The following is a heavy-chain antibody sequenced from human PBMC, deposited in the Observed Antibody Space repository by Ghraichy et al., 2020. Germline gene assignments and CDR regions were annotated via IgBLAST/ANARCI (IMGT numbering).Heavy chain of an antibody. CDR1: GGSFSGYY. Sequence: SETLSLTCAVYGGSFSGYYWSWIRQPPGKGLEWIGEINHSGSTNYNPSLKSRVTISVDTSKNQFSLKLRSVTAADTAVYYCARARWGSRGLIKGINWFDPWGQGTLVTVSS. CDR3: ARARWGSRGLIKGINWFDP. V-gene: IGHV4-34*01. J-gene: IGHJ5*02. D-gene: IGHD1-26*01. CDR2: INHSGST.